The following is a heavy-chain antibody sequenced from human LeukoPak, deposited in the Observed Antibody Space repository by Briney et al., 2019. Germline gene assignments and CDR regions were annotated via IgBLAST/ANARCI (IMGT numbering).Heavy chain of an antibody. Sequence: ASVKVSCKASGYTFTNYDINWVRQATGQGLEWMGWVNPNSGNTGYAQKFQGRVTITRNSSISTAYMELSSLRSEDTAVYYCARPGGSSQGFDYWGQGTLVTVSS. D-gene: IGHD3-16*01. J-gene: IGHJ4*02. CDR3: ARPGGSSQGFDY. V-gene: IGHV1-8*03. CDR2: VNPNSGNT. CDR1: GYTFTNYD.